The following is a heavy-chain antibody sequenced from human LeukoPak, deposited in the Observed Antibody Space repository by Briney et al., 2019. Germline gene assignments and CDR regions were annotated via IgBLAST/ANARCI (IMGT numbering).Heavy chain of an antibody. J-gene: IGHJ6*02. D-gene: IGHD4-23*01. CDR3: ARHGAPSNYGGYYCGMDV. CDR1: GYSFSSYW. V-gene: IGHV5-51*01. Sequence: GESLKISCKTSGYSFSSYWIGWVRQTPGKGLEWMGIIYPGDSDTKYSPSFEGQVTISVDKSSSTAYLQLSSLKASDTAMYFCARHGAPSNYGGYYCGMDVWGQGTTVTVSS. CDR2: IYPGDSDT.